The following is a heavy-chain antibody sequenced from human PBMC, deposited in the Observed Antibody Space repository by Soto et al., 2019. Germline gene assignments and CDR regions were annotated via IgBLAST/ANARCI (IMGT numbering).Heavy chain of an antibody. D-gene: IGHD3-3*01. CDR2: IYYSGST. Sequence: PLETLSITCTVSGGSISSSSYSWGWIRKHPGKGLEWIGSIYYSGSTYYPPSLKSRVTISVDTSKNQFSLKLRSVTAADTAVYYCEGHKTYYDFWSGYPWGQGTLVTVSS. J-gene: IGHJ5*02. CDR1: GGSISSSSYS. CDR3: EGHKTYYDFWSGYP. V-gene: IGHV4-39*01.